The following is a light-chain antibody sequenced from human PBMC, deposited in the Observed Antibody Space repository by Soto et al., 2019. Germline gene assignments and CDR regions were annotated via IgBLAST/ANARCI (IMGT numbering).Light chain of an antibody. CDR2: GDS. CDR3: QSYDSSLSGLL. J-gene: IGLJ3*02. CDR1: SSNIGAGYN. Sequence: QSVLTQPPSVSGAPGQRVTISCTGSSSNIGAGYNVHWYQQVPGTAPKLLIYGDSNRPSGVPDRFSGSKSGTSASLAITGFQAEDEADYYCQSYDSSLSGLLFGGGTKLTVL. V-gene: IGLV1-40*01.